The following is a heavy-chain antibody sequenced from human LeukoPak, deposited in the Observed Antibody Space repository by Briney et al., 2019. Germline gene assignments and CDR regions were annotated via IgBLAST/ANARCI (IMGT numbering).Heavy chain of an antibody. J-gene: IGHJ4*02. CDR3: ARDIPRGDFWSGYYNYFDY. D-gene: IGHD3-3*01. CDR1: GGSFISYA. CDR2: QHPAFGTA. Sequence: SSVQVSCQASGGSFISYAISWVRPAPGQGLEWMGGQHPAFGTANYAQKFQGRVTITADESTSTAYMELSSLRSEDTAVYYCARDIPRGDFWSGYYNYFDYWGQGTLVTVSS. V-gene: IGHV1-69*13.